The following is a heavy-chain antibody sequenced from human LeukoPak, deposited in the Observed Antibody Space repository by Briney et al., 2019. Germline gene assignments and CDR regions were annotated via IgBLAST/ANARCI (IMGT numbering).Heavy chain of an antibody. CDR2: IKSKTDGGTT. D-gene: IGHD3-10*01. Sequence: PGGSLRLSCAASGFTFSNAWMSWVRQAPGKGLEWVGRIKSKTDGGTTDYTAPVEGRFTISRDDSKNTLYLQMNSLKTEDTAVYYCTTGPFDYYGSASYLANGMDVWGQGTTVTVSS. J-gene: IGHJ6*02. V-gene: IGHV3-15*01. CDR3: TTGPFDYYGSASYLANGMDV. CDR1: GFTFSNAW.